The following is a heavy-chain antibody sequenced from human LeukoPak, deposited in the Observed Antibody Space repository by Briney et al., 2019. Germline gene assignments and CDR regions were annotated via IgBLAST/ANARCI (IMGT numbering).Heavy chain of an antibody. D-gene: IGHD6-13*01. CDR2: IYYIGST. Sequence: SETLSLTCTVSGASISTSRDYWGWIRQPPGKGLEWIGSIYYIGSTYYNPSLKSRVTISVDTSKNQFSLKLGSVTAADTAVYYCARDPAADYWGQGTLVTVSS. CDR1: GASISTSRDY. J-gene: IGHJ4*02. CDR3: ARDPAADY. V-gene: IGHV4-39*07.